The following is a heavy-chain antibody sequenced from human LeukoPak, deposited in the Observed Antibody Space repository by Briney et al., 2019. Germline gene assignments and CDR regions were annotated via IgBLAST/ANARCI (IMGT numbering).Heavy chain of an antibody. Sequence: SGGSLRLPCAASGFTFSSYAMSWVRQAPGKGLEWVSAISGSGGSTYYADSVKGRFTISRDNSKNTLYLQMNSLRAEDTAVYYCAKEYDYVWGSYRYDWFDPWGQGTLVTVSS. CDR1: GFTFSSYA. J-gene: IGHJ5*02. V-gene: IGHV3-23*01. CDR2: ISGSGGST. D-gene: IGHD3-16*02. CDR3: AKEYDYVWGSYRYDWFDP.